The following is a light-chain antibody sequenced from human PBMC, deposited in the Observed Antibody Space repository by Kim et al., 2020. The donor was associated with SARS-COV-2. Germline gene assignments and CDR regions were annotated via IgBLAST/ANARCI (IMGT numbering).Light chain of an antibody. CDR1: QSISRY. CDR2: AEP. CDR3: QQSYSTPWT. Sequence: DIHLTQSPPSLSASVGDRVTIICRASQSISRYLNWYQQKPGKAPKFLISAEPSLQSGVPSRFSGSGSGSDFSLTISTLQPEDFATYYCQQSYSTPWTFGQGTKVDIK. V-gene: IGKV1-39*01. J-gene: IGKJ1*01.